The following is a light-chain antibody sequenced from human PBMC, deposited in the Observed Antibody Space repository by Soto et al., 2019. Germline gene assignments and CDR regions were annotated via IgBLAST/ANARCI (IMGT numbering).Light chain of an antibody. CDR1: QSISSW. Sequence: DIQMTQSPSTLSASVGDRVTITCRASQSISSWLAWYQQKPGKAPKLLIYKASSLESGVPSRFSGSGSGTEFTLTISSLQPDDFATYYCQQYNSSLFTFGPGTKVDIK. V-gene: IGKV1-5*03. CDR3: QQYNSSLFT. CDR2: KAS. J-gene: IGKJ3*01.